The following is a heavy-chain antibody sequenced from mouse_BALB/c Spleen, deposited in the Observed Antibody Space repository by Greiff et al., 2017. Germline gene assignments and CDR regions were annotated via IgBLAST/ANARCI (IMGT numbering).Heavy chain of an antibody. CDR1: GYTFTSYN. Sequence: QVQLQQPGAELVKPGASVKMSCTASGYTFTSYNMHWVKQTPGQGLEWIGAIYPGNGDTSYNQKFKGKATLTADKSSSTAYMQLSSLTSEDSAVYYCTSEDDYDMRYFDVWGAGTTVTVSS. CDR2: IYPGNGDT. D-gene: IGHD2-4*01. V-gene: IGHV1-12*01. CDR3: TSEDDYDMRYFDV. J-gene: IGHJ1*01.